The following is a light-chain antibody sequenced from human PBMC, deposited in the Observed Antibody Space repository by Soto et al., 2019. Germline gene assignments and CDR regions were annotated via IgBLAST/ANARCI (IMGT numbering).Light chain of an antibody. J-gene: IGKJ1*01. CDR3: QQYGSPLWT. CDR1: QSVSSSY. CDR2: GAS. V-gene: IGKV3-20*01. Sequence: EIVLTQSPGTLSLSPGERATLSCRASQSVSSSYFTWYQQRPGQAPRLLIYGASSRATGIPDRFSGSGSGTDFTLTISRLEPEDFAVYYCQQYGSPLWTFGQGTKV.